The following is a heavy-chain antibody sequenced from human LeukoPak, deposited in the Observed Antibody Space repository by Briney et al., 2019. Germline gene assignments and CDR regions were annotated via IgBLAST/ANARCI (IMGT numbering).Heavy chain of an antibody. CDR2: SGST. J-gene: IGHJ4*02. D-gene: IGHD2-15*01. Sequence: SETLSLTCTVSGGSMSSSSYYWGWIRQPPGKGLEWTGSSGSTYYNPSLKSRVTISVDTSKNQFSLKLTSVTAADTAVYYCGRINCNGGSCYSIDYWGQGTLVTVSS. V-gene: IGHV4-39*01. CDR3: GRINCNGGSCYSIDY. CDR1: GGSMSSSSYY.